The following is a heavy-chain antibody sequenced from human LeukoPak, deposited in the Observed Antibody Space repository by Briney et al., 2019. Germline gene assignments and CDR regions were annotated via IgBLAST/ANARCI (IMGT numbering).Heavy chain of an antibody. J-gene: IGHJ4*02. CDR1: GYSFTSYW. D-gene: IGHD1-26*01. CDR3: ARSRYSGSYYSAGHIPEAVDY. CDR2: IYPGDSDT. Sequence: ESLKISCKGSGYSFTSYWIGWVRQMPGKGLEWMGIIYPGDSDTRYSPSFQGQVTISADKSISTAYLQWSSLKSSDTAMYYCARSRYSGSYYSAGHIPEAVDYWGQGTLVTVSS. V-gene: IGHV5-51*01.